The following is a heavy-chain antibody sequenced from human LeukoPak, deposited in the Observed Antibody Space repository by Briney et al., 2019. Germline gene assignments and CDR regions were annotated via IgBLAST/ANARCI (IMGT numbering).Heavy chain of an antibody. J-gene: IGHJ4*02. CDR3: ARATARSGSSQGIIDY. CDR1: GGSFSGYY. V-gene: IGHV4-34*01. Sequence: SQTLSLTCAVYGGSFSGYYWSWIRQPPGKGLKWIGEINHSGSTNYNPSLKSRVTISVDTSKNQFSLKLSSVTAADTAVYYCARATARSGSSQGIIDYWGQGTLVTVSS. CDR2: INHSGST. D-gene: IGHD1-26*01.